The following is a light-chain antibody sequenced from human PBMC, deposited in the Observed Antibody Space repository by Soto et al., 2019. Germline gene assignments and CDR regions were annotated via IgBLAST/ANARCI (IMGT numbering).Light chain of an antibody. CDR3: ETLASSLHAAV. V-gene: IGLV1-51*01. J-gene: IGLJ2*01. Sequence: QSVLTQPPSVSAAPGQTVTISCSGSNSNIGNNYVSWYQQLPGTTPKLLLYDNNQRSSGIPDRFSATKSGTSATLAITWLQTGAAAHYFFETLASSLHAAVFGGWTKLTVL. CDR1: NSNIGNNY. CDR2: DNN.